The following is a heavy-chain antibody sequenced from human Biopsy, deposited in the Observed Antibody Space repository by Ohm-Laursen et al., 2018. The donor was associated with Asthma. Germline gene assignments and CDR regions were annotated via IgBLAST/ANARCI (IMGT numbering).Heavy chain of an antibody. CDR3: AKDVVPGWELRRGPDY. Sequence: SLRLSCAASGFTFSNYGMHWVRQAPGKGLDWVAVTSFDGSNKNYTDSVKGRFTISRDNSRNTLHLQMNSLRAEDTAGYYCAKDVVPGWELRRGPDYWGQGTLVTVSS. CDR1: GFTFSNYG. CDR2: TSFDGSNK. J-gene: IGHJ4*02. D-gene: IGHD1-26*01. V-gene: IGHV3-30*18.